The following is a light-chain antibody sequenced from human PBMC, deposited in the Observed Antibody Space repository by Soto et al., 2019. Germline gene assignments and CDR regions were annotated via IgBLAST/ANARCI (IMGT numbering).Light chain of an antibody. J-gene: IGKJ5*01. V-gene: IGKV3-20*01. CDR1: QSIGSNY. CDR2: GAS. CDR3: QQYGRLIT. Sequence: SLGTLSLSTGVSATLSCRASQSIGSNYLAWYQQKPGQAPRLLIYGASNRATDTPDRFSGSGSGTDFTLTISRLEPEDFAVYYCQQYGRLITFGQ.